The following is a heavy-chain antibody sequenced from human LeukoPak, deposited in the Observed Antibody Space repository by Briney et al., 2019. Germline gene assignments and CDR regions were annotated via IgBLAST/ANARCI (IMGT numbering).Heavy chain of an antibody. J-gene: IGHJ4*02. Sequence: SETLSLTCTVSGGSISSYYWSWIRQPPGKGLEWIGEINHSGSTNYNPSLKSRVTISVDTSKNQFSLKLSSVTAADTAVYYCARTSGGYGDYVGKDYWGQGTLVTVSS. CDR1: GGSISSYY. CDR3: ARTSGGYGDYVGKDY. CDR2: INHSGST. V-gene: IGHV4-34*01. D-gene: IGHD4-17*01.